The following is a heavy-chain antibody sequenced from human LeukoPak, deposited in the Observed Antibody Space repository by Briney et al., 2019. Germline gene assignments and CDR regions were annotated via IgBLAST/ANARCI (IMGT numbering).Heavy chain of an antibody. CDR2: IHHRGNT. CDR1: GYSICRCYY. D-gene: IGHD3-10*01. Sequence: SETLSLTCAVSGYSICRCYYWGWFRQPPGTGLEWIGRIHHRGNTYYNPSLKSRLTISVDTTKNQFSLKLTSVTAADTAVYYCARSYYFGSGIRGVFDFWGQGTLVTVSS. CDR3: ARSYYFGSGIRGVFDF. J-gene: IGHJ4*02. V-gene: IGHV4-38-2*01.